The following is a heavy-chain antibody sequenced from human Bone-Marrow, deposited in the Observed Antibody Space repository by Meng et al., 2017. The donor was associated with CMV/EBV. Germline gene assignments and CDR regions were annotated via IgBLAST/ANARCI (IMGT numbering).Heavy chain of an antibody. D-gene: IGHD6-6*01. CDR1: GGSISSYY. CDR3: ARGFRPYWFDP. CDR2: VYYSGST. Sequence: GSLRLSCTVSGGSISSYYWSWVRQPPGKGLEWIAYVYYSGSTYYNPSLKSRVTISVDTSKNQFSLKLSSVTAADTAVYYCARGFRPYWFDPWGQGTLVTVSS. V-gene: IGHV4-59*12. J-gene: IGHJ5*02.